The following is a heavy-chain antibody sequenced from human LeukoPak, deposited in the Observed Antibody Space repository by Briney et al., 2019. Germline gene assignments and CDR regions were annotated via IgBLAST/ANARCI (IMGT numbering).Heavy chain of an antibody. J-gene: IGHJ4*02. CDR1: GFTFSSYA. CDR3: VRSPFSNGY. Sequence: AGGSLRLSCAASGFTFSSYAMSWVRQAPGKGLEWVANIKQDGSEMYYVDSVKGRFTISRDNAKNSLYLQMNSLRAEDTAVYYCVRSPFSNGYWGQGTLATVSS. CDR2: IKQDGSEM. D-gene: IGHD4-11*01. V-gene: IGHV3-7*03.